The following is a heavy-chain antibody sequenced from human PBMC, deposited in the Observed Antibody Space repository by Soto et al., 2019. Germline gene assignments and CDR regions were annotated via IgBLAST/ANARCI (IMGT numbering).Heavy chain of an antibody. D-gene: IGHD2-8*01. Sequence: PSETLSLTCTVSGGSISSGGYYWSWIRQHPGKGLEWIGYIYYSGSTYYNPSLKSRVTISVDTSKNQFSLKLSSVTAADTAVYYCARPSETSKRAYCTHGVCWGGGMDVWGQGTTVTVSS. CDR2: IYYSGST. V-gene: IGHV4-31*03. CDR3: ARPSETSKRAYCTHGVCWGGGMDV. CDR1: GGSISSGGYY. J-gene: IGHJ6*02.